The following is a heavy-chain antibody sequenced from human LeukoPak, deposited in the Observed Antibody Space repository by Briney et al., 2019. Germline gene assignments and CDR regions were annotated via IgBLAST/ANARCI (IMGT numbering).Heavy chain of an antibody. CDR2: ISWNSGSI. V-gene: IGHV3-9*01. D-gene: IGHD2-2*01. Sequence: GRSLRLSCAASGFTYSSYAMHWVRQAPGKGLEWVSGISWNSGSIGYADSVKGRFTISRDNAKNSLYLQMNSLRAEDTAVYYCARHPIVLVPPAMANSYYGMDVWGQGTTVTVSS. CDR1: GFTYSSYA. CDR3: ARHPIVLVPPAMANSYYGMDV. J-gene: IGHJ6*02.